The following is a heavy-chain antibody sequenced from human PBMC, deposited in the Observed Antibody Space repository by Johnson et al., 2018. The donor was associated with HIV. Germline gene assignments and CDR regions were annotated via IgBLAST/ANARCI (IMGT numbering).Heavy chain of an antibody. D-gene: IGHD3-22*01. V-gene: IGHV3-30*04. CDR2: ISYDGSNK. CDR1: GFTFSSYA. Sequence: QVQLVESGGGVVQPGRSLRLSCAVSGFTFSSYAMHWVRQAPGKGLEWVAVISYDGSNKYYADSVKGRFTISRDNSKNTLYLQMNSLRAEDTAVYYCAREGDSSGAGAFDIWGQGIMVTVSS. CDR3: AREGDSSGAGAFDI. J-gene: IGHJ3*02.